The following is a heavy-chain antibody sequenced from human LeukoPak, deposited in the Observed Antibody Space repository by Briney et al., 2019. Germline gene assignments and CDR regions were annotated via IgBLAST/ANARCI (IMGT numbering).Heavy chain of an antibody. CDR1: GFTFSSYG. J-gene: IGHJ6*02. CDR2: IWYDGSNK. CDR3: ARGRLGMDV. V-gene: IGHV3-33*01. Sequence: GGSLRLSCAASGFTFSSYGMHWVRQAPGKGLEWVAVIWYDGSNKYYADSVKGRFTISRDNSKNTVYLQMNSLRAEDTAVYFCARGRLGMDVWGQGTTVTVSS.